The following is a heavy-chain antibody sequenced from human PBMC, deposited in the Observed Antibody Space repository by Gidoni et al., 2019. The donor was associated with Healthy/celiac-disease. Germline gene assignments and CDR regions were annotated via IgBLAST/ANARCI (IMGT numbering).Heavy chain of an antibody. V-gene: IGHV3-21*01. CDR2: ISSRSSYI. Sequence: EVQLVESGGGLVKPGGSLRLSCAHSGFTFSSYSMNWVRQAPGKGLAWVSSISSRSSYIYYADSVKGRFTISRDNAKNSLYLQMNSLRAEDTAVYYCARLVGATPGGWFDPWGQGTLVTVSS. CDR1: GFTFSSYS. J-gene: IGHJ5*02. CDR3: ARLVGATPGGWFDP. D-gene: IGHD1-26*01.